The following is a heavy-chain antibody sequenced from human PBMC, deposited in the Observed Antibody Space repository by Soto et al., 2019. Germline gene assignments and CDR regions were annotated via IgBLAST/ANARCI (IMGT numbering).Heavy chain of an antibody. CDR3: ARRDSGGFYRFFDP. CDR2: TGSGTGPG. V-gene: IGHV1-69*06. CDR1: GGSLSTNP. Sequence: QVQLVQSGTEVKKPGSSVKVSCKASGGSLSTNPISWVRQAPGQGLEWMGGTGSGTGPGNHAQKLQGRLTVTADKATRTVYMELTNLSSEYTAVYYCARRDSGGFYRFFDPWGQGTLVTVSS. J-gene: IGHJ5*02. D-gene: IGHD2-15*01.